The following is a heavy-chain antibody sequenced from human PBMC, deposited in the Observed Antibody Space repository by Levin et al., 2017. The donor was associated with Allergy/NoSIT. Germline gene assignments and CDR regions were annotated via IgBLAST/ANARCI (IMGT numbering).Heavy chain of an antibody. CDR1: GGSISSYY. D-gene: IGHD5-18*01. CDR3: ARGTAMAVYYYYGMDV. CDR2: IYYSGST. J-gene: IGHJ6*02. Sequence: SETLSLTCTVSGGSISSYYWSWIRQPPGKGLEWIGYIYYSGSTNYNPSLKSRVTISVDTSKNQFSLKLSSVTAADTAVYYCARGTAMAVYYYYGMDVWGQGTTVTVSS. V-gene: IGHV4-59*01.